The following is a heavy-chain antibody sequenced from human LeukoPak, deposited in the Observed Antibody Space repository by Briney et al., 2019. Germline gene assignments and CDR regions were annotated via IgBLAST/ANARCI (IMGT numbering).Heavy chain of an antibody. CDR2: ISWNSGSI. CDR1: GFTFDDCA. Sequence: GGSLRLSCAASGFTFDDCAMHWVRQAPGKGLEWVSGISWNSGSIGYADSVKGRFTISRDNAKNSLYLQMNSLRAEDTALYYCAKDFNGMATIIGFDYWGQGTLVTVSS. V-gene: IGHV3-9*01. CDR3: AKDFNGMATIIGFDY. J-gene: IGHJ4*02. D-gene: IGHD5-24*01.